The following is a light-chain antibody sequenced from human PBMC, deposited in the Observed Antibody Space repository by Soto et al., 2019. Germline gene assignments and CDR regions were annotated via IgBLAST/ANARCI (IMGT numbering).Light chain of an antibody. V-gene: IGKV3-15*01. CDR2: GAS. CDR1: QSVSSN. J-gene: IGKJ2*01. CDR3: QQYNNWPPPYT. Sequence: EIVMTQSPATLSVSPGERATLSCRASQSVSSNLAWYQQKPGQAPRLLIYGASTGATGIPARFSGSGSGTEFTLTISSLQSEDFAVYYCQQYNNWPPPYTFGQGTKVDI.